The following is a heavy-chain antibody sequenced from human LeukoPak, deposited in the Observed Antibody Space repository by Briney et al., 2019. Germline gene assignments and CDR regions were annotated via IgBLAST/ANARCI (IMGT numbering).Heavy chain of an antibody. V-gene: IGHV3-21*01. J-gene: IGHJ4*02. D-gene: IGHD3-22*01. CDR1: GFTFSSYS. CDR3: ARDRRTYYYDSSGYYYDFDY. Sequence: PGGSLRLSCAASGFTFSSYSMNWVRQAPGKGLEWVSSISSSSSYIYYADPVKGRFTISRDNAKNSLYLQMNSLRAEDTAVYYCARDRRTYYYDSSGYYYDFDYWGQGTLVTVSS. CDR2: ISSSSSYI.